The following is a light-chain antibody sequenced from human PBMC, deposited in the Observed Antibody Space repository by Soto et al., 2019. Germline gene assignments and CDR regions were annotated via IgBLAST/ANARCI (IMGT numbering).Light chain of an antibody. J-gene: IGLJ1*01. CDR1: SSDVGGYNY. V-gene: IGLV2-14*01. Sequence: QSVLTQPASVSGSPGQSITISRPGTSSDVGGYNYVSWYQQHPGKAPKLMIYDVSNRPSGVSNRFSGSKSGNTASLTISGLQAEDEADYYCSSYTSSSLDFYVFGTGTKVTVL. CDR2: DVS. CDR3: SSYTSSSLDFYV.